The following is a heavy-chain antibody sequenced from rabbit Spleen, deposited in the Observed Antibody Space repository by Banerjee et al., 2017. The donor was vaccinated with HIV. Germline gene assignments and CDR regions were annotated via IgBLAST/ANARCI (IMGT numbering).Heavy chain of an antibody. CDR1: GFDFSSYG. V-gene: IGHV1S45*01. CDR2: IDGGTSGFT. Sequence: QEQLVESGGGLVQPGGSLKLSCKASGFDFSSYGVSWVRQAPGKGLEWIGYIDGGTSGFTYFASWAKGRFTISKTSSTTVTLQMTRLTAADTATYFCARDTSSSFSSYGMDLWGPGTLVTVS. J-gene: IGHJ6*01. D-gene: IGHD1-1*01. CDR3: ARDTSSSFSSYGMDL.